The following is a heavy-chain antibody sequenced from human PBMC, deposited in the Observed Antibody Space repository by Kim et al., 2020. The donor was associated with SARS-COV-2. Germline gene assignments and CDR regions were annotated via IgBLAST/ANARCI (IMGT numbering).Heavy chain of an antibody. V-gene: IGHV4-59*01. CDR3: AREENWFDP. Sequence: GSTDYTPSLKSRVTISVDTSKNQFSLKLSSVTAADTAVYYCAREENWFDPWGQGTLVTVSS. J-gene: IGHJ5*02. CDR2: GST.